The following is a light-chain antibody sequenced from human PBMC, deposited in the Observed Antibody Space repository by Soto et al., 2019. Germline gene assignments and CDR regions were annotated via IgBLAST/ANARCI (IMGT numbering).Light chain of an antibody. Sequence: EVVLTQSPATLSLSPGERATLFCRANESVNDYLAWYQQRPGQAPRLLIFDASNRAPGIPARFSASGSRRDFTLTISSQEPEDFAVYYCQQRFTWPPFTFGPGTKVDF. CDR1: ESVNDY. V-gene: IGKV3-11*02. CDR3: QQRFTWPPFT. J-gene: IGKJ3*01. CDR2: DAS.